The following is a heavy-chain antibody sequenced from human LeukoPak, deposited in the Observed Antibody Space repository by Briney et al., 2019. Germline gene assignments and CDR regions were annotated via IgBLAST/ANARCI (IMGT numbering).Heavy chain of an antibody. D-gene: IGHD2-8*01. CDR3: ARGVGVYASWFDP. V-gene: IGHV4-34*01. J-gene: IGHJ5*02. Sequence: PSETLSLTCAVYGGSFSGYYWSWVRQPPGKGLEWIGEINHSGSTNYNPSLKSRVTISVDTSKNQFSLKLSSVTAADTAVYYCARGVGVYASWFDPWGQGTLVTVSS. CDR1: GGSFSGYY. CDR2: INHSGST.